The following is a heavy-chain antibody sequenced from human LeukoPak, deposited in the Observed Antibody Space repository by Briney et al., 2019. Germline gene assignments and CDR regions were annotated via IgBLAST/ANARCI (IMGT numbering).Heavy chain of an antibody. V-gene: IGHV3-11*04. J-gene: IGHJ6*03. CDR1: GFTFSDYY. CDR2: ISSSGSTI. D-gene: IGHD2-2*03. Sequence: GGSLRLSCAASGFTFSDYYMTWIRQAPGRGLDWVSYISSSGSTIYYADSAKGRFTISRDSAKNSLFLQMNSLRAEDTAVYYCAREAGYCSSTSCSYYYYMDVWGKGTTVTVSS. CDR3: AREAGYCSSTSCSYYYYMDV.